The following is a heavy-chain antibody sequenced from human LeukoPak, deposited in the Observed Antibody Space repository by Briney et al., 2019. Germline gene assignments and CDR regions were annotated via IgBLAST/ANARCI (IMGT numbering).Heavy chain of an antibody. CDR1: GFTVSRNY. D-gene: IGHD3-10*01. Sequence: GGSLRLSCAASGFTVSRNYMSWVRQAPGKGLEWVSIIYSGGSTYYADSVKGRFTISRDNSKNTLYLQMNSLRAEDTAVYYCARDQVVTMVRGIITDGYFDYWGQGTLVTVSS. V-gene: IGHV3-66*01. J-gene: IGHJ4*02. CDR3: ARDQVVTMVRGIITDGYFDY. CDR2: IYSGGST.